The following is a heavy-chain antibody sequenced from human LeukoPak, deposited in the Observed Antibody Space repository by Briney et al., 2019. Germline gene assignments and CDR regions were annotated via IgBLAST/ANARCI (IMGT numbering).Heavy chain of an antibody. CDR1: GFTVSSNY. CDR3: ARGRGWLRFEYYFDY. CDR2: IYSGGST. J-gene: IGHJ4*02. D-gene: IGHD5-12*01. Sequence: GGSLRLSRAASGFTVSSNYMSWVRQAPGKGLEWVSVIYSGGSTYYADSVKGRFTISRHNSKNTLYLQMNSLRAEDTAVYYCARGRGWLRFEYYFDYWGQGTLVTVSS. V-gene: IGHV3-53*04.